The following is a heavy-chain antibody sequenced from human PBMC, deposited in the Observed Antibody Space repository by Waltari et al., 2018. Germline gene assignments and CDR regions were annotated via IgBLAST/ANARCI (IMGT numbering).Heavy chain of an antibody. V-gene: IGHV4-39*02. D-gene: IGHD6-19*01. J-gene: IGHJ5*01. CDR2: VFYSGST. CDR1: GDSISTSRYY. Sequence: QLQLQESGPGLVKPSETLSLSCRVSGDSISTSRYYWGWIRQAPGKGLDWIGSVFYSGSTYYNPSLKSRVTMSIDTSKNHISLKLTSVTAADTAVFYCAGGSSSGWYAFWGQGILVTVPS. CDR3: AGGSSSGWYAF.